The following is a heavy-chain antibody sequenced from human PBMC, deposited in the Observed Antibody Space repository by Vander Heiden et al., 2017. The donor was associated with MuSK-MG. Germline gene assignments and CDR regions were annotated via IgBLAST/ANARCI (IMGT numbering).Heavy chain of an antibody. CDR3: AREFSMVRGVIGY. CDR1: GFPFPSYG. Sequence: EVLLVESEGGLVKPGGPLRLSCSASGFPFPSYGINWVRQAPGKGREWLSYISISSGVIHYADSVKGRFSTSRDDAKKSVYLQLNSLRDEDTAVYYCAREFSMVRGVIGYWGQGTLVTVSS. V-gene: IGHV3-48*02. CDR2: ISISSGVI. D-gene: IGHD3-10*01. J-gene: IGHJ4*02.